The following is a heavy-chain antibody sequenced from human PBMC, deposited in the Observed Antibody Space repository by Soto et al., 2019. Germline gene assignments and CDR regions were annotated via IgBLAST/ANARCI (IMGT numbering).Heavy chain of an antibody. V-gene: IGHV1-69*06. J-gene: IGHJ5*02. CDR1: GYTFTSYA. CDR2: IIPIFGTA. D-gene: IGHD3-3*01. CDR3: ARSSGGVFGSIIERSNWLAR. Sequence: ASVKVSCKASGYTFTSYAMHWVRQAPGQRLEWMGWIIPIFGTANYSRKFQGRVTITADKSTSTAYMELSSLRSEDTAVYYCARSSGGVFGSIIERSNWLARCGQGARVTVSS.